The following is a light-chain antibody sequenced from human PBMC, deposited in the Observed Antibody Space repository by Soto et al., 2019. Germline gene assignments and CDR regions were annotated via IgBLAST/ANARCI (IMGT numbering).Light chain of an antibody. CDR3: AAWDDSLNGPV. CDR1: SSNIGSNT. J-gene: IGLJ2*01. V-gene: IGLV1-44*01. CDR2: SNN. Sequence: QSVLTQPPSASGTPGQRVTISCSGSSSNIGSNTVNWYQQLPGTAPKLRIFSNNQRPSGVPDRCSGSKSGTSASLAISGLQSEDEADYYGAAWDDSLNGPVFGGGTKLTVL.